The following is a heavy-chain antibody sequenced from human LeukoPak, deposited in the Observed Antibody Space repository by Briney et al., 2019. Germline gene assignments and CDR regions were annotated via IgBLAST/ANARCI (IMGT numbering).Heavy chain of an antibody. J-gene: IGHJ3*02. CDR1: GFTVSSHY. D-gene: IGHD3-22*01. CDR2: IYSGGST. V-gene: IGHV3-53*01. Sequence: PGGSLRLSCAASGFTVSSHYMSWVRQAPGKGLEWVSVIYSGGSTYYADSVKGRFTISRDNSKNTLYLQMNSLRAEDSAVFYCARDPYYYDSSGYPGGNAFDIWGQGTMVTVSS. CDR3: ARDPYYYDSSGYPGGNAFDI.